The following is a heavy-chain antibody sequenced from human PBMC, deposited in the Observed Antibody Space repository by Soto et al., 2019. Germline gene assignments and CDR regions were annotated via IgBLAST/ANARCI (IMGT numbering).Heavy chain of an antibody. CDR3: ARESYDILTGYYSFDY. J-gene: IGHJ4*02. V-gene: IGHV1-18*01. D-gene: IGHD3-9*01. CDR1: GYTFTSCG. Sequence: ASVKVSCKASGYTFTSCGSSWVRQAPGQGLEWMGWISAYNGNTNYAQKLQGRVTMTTDTSTSTAYMELRSLRSDDTAVYYCARESYDILTGYYSFDYWGQGTLVTVSS. CDR2: ISAYNGNT.